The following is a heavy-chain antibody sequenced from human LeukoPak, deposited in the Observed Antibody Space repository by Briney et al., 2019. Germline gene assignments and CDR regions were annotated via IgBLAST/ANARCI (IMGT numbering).Heavy chain of an antibody. V-gene: IGHV4-59*01. CDR3: ARGRGSPDY. D-gene: IGHD6-13*01. CDR2: IYYSGST. Sequence: SETLSLTCSVPGGSLSSYYWSWIRQPPGKRLEWIGYIYYSGSTNYNPSLKSRVTISVDTSKNQFSLKLSSVTAADTALYYCARGRGSPDYWGQGSLVTVSA. CDR1: GGSLSSYY. J-gene: IGHJ4*02.